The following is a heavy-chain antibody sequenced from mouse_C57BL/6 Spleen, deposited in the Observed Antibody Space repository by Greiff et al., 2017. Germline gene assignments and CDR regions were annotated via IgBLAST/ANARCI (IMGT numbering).Heavy chain of an antibody. CDR1: GYTFTSSW. CDR2: IDPNSGGT. Sequence: QVQLQQPGAELVKPGASVKLSCKASGYTFTSSWMHWVKQRPGRGLEWIGRIDPNSGGTKYNEKFKSKATLTVDKPSSTAYMQLSSLPSEDSAVYYCARTPAQATCYFDYWGKGTTLTVSS. D-gene: IGHD3-2*02. V-gene: IGHV1-72*01. CDR3: ARTPAQATCYFDY. J-gene: IGHJ2*01.